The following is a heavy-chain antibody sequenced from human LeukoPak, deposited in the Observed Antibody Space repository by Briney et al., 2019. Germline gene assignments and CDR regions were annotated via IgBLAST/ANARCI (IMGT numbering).Heavy chain of an antibody. CDR3: ATDLG. J-gene: IGHJ4*02. CDR1: GFTYSNYW. D-gene: IGHD4-17*01. V-gene: IGHV3-7*01. CDR2: IDQDGSVK. Sequence: GGSLRLSCAASGFTYSNYWMSWVRQAPGKGLEWVANIDQDGSVKYYLDSVKGRFTISRDNAKNSLSLQMNSLRAEDTAVYYCATDLGWGQGTLVTVSS.